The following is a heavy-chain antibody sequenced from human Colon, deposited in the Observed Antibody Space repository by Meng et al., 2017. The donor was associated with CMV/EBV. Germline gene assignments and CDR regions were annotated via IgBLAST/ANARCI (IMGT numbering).Heavy chain of an antibody. Sequence: GESLKISCVASGVNLSDYQMNWVRQAPGKGLEWLSYISKSGGTTYYADSVKGRFTISRDNTKNSLYLQMNSLRAEDSGVYYCANLPVTSGFLRADDYWGQGTLVTVSS. CDR3: ANLPVTSGFLRADDY. J-gene: IGHJ4*02. V-gene: IGHV3-48*03. CDR2: ISKSGGTT. CDR1: GVNLSDYQ. D-gene: IGHD5-12*01.